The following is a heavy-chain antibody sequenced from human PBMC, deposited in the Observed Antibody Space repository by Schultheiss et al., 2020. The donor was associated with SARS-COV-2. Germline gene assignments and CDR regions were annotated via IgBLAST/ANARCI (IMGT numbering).Heavy chain of an antibody. Sequence: SETLSLTCAVSGYSISSGYYWGWIRQPPGKGLEWIGSIYHSGSTYYNPSLKSRVSISVDTSKNQFSLKLNSVTAADTAVYYCAKDQRLDWFDPWGQGTLVTVSS. CDR2: IYHSGST. CDR3: AKDQRLDWFDP. V-gene: IGHV4-38-2*02. J-gene: IGHJ5*02. CDR1: GYSISSGYY.